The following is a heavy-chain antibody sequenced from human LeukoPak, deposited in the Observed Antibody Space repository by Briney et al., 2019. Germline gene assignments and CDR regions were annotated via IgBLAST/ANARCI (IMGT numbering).Heavy chain of an antibody. V-gene: IGHV3-66*01. CDR3: AREAGYSSGYGYFDS. Sequence: PGGSLRLSCAASGFTVSSKFMNWVRQAPGKGLEWVSIVYTGGNKYYADSVKGRFTISRDNSKNTLYLQMNSLRAEDTAVYYCAREAGYSSGYGYFDSWGQGTLVTVSS. CDR2: VYTGGNK. D-gene: IGHD5-18*01. CDR1: GFTVSSKF. J-gene: IGHJ4*02.